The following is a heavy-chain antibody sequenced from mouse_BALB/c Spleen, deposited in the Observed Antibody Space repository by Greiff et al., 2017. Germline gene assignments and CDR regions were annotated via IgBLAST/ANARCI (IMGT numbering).Heavy chain of an antibody. D-gene: IGHD1-1*02. Sequence: EVQVVESGAELVKPGASVKLSCTASGFNIKDTYMHWVKQRPEQGLEWIGRIDPANGNTKYDPKFQGKATITADTSSNTAYLQLSSLTSEDTAVYYCARGWEYYFDYWGQGTTLTVSS. CDR1: GFNIKDTY. CDR3: ARGWEYYFDY. V-gene: IGHV14-3*02. CDR2: IDPANGNT. J-gene: IGHJ2*01.